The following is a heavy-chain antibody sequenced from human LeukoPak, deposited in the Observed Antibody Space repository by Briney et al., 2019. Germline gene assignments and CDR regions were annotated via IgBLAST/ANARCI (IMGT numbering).Heavy chain of an antibody. J-gene: IGHJ6*03. CDR2: IYTSGST. CDR3: ARAVFGYYMDV. V-gene: IGHV4-61*02. CDR1: GGSISSGSYY. Sequence: SETLSLTCTVSGGSISSGSYYWSWIRQPGGKGLEGIGRIYTSGSTNYNPSLKSRVTMSVDTSKNQFSLKLSSVTAADTAVYYCARAVFGYYMDVWGKGTTVTVSS. D-gene: IGHD1-14*01.